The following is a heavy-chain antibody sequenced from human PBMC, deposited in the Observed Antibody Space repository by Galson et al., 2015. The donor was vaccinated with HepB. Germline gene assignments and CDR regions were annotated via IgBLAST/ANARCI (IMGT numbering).Heavy chain of an antibody. CDR3: ARDSDYYYGSGSYYV. V-gene: IGHV3-74*01. CDR1: GFTFSSCW. CDR2: INSDGSST. Sequence: SLRLSCAASGFTFSSCWMHWVRQAPGKGLVWVSRINSDGSSTSYADSVKGRFTISRDNAKNTLYLQMNSLRAKDTAVYYCARDSDYYYGSGSYYVWGQGTLVTVSS. D-gene: IGHD3-10*01. J-gene: IGHJ4*02.